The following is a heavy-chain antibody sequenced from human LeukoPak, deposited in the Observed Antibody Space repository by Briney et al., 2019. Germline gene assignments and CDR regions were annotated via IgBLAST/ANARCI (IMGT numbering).Heavy chain of an antibody. CDR3: ARSDHSSGYFGDY. V-gene: IGHV3-30-3*01. CDR2: ISYDGSNK. CDR1: GFTFSSYA. Sequence: GGSLRLSCAASGFTFSSYAMHWVRQAPGKGLEWVAVISYDGSNKYYADSVKGRFTISRDNSKNMLYLQMNSLRAEDTAVYYCARSDHSSGYFGDYWGQGTLVTVSS. D-gene: IGHD3-22*01. J-gene: IGHJ4*02.